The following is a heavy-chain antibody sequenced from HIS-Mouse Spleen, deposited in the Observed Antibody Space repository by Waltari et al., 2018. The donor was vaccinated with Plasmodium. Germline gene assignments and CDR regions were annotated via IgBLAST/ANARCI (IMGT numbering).Heavy chain of an antibody. J-gene: IGHJ4*02. V-gene: IGHV1-46*03. D-gene: IGHD1-1*01. CDR2: INPSGGST. CDR1: GYTFTSYY. CDR3: ARDWNPANFDY. Sequence: QVQLVQSGAEVKKPGASVKVSCKASGYTFTSYYMHWVRQAPGQGLEWMGIINPSGGSTSYAQKFQGRVTMTRDTSTSTFYIELSSLRSEATAVYYCARDWNPANFDYWGQGTLVTVSS.